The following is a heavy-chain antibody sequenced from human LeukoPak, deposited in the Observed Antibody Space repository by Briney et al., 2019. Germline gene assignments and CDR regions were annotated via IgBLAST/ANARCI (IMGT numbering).Heavy chain of an antibody. CDR1: GFTFSSYA. J-gene: IGHJ4*02. V-gene: IGHV3-23*01. CDR2: ICGSGGST. Sequence: GGSLRLSCAASGFTFSSYAMSWVRQAPGEGLEWVSAICGSGGSTYYADSVKGRFTISRDNSKNTLSLQMNSLRAEDTAVYYCAKEGSPRSYYDSSGYYYDYWGQGTLVTVSS. D-gene: IGHD3-22*01. CDR3: AKEGSPRSYYDSSGYYYDY.